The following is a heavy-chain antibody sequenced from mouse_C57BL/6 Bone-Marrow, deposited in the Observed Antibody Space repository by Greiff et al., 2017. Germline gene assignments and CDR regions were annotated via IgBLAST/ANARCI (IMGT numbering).Heavy chain of an antibody. CDR1: GYTFTSYW. J-gene: IGHJ2*01. D-gene: IGHD2-1*01. V-gene: IGHV1-64*01. Sequence: QVQLQQPGAELVKPGASVKLSCKASGYTFTSYWMHWVKQRPGQGLEWIGMIHPNSGSTNYNEKFKSKATLTVDKSSSTAYMQLSSLTSEDSAVYYCARSVYYGNLLYYFDYWGQGTTLTVSS. CDR2: IHPNSGST. CDR3: ARSVYYGNLLYYFDY.